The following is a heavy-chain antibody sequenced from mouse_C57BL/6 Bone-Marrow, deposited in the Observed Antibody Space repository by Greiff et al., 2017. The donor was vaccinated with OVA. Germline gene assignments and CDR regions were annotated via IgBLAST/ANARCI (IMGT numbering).Heavy chain of an antibody. J-gene: IGHJ1*03. CDR2: INPNDGTT. Sequence: EVQLQQSGPELVKPGASVKISCKASGYSFTDYNMNWVKQSNGKGLEWIGVINPNDGTTSYNQKFKGKATLTVDKSSSTAYMQLNSLTSEDSAVYYCAFYYGSSYRYFDVWGTGTTVTVSS. V-gene: IGHV1-39*01. CDR1: GYSFTDYN. CDR3: AFYYGSSYRYFDV. D-gene: IGHD1-1*01.